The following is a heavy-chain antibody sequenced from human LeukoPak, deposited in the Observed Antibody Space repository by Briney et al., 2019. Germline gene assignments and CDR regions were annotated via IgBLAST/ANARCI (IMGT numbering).Heavy chain of an antibody. CDR3: ARDKGYGAGSLNAMDV. CDR1: GYTFTGYS. Sequence: ASVKVSCKASGYTFTGYSMHWVRQAPGQGLEWMGWINPNSGGTKYAQKFQGRVTMTRDTSISTASMELSRLRSDDTAVYYCARDKGYGAGSLNAMDVWGQGTPVTVS. V-gene: IGHV1-2*02. D-gene: IGHD3-10*01. CDR2: INPNSGGT. J-gene: IGHJ6*02.